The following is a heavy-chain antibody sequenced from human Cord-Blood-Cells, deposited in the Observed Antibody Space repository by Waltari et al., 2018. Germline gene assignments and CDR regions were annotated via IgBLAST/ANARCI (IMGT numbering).Heavy chain of an antibody. Sequence: EVQLVQSGAEVKKPGESLKISCKGSGYSFTSYWIGGVRQMPGKGLEWMGVIYPGHSDTKYSPSFQGQVTISADKSISTAYLQWSSLKASDTAVYYCASDLKSYSSSWFRAFDIWGQGTMVTVSS. V-gene: IGHV5-51*01. CDR2: IYPGHSDT. CDR3: ASDLKSYSSSWFRAFDI. J-gene: IGHJ3*02. D-gene: IGHD6-13*01. CDR1: GYSFTSYW.